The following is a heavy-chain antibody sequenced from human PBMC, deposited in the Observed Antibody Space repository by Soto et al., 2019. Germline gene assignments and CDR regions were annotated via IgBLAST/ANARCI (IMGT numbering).Heavy chain of an antibody. J-gene: IGHJ4*02. CDR2: ISGSGGST. Sequence: EVQLLESGGGLVQPGGSLRLSCAASGFTFSSYAMSWVRQAPGKGLEWVSAISGSGGSTYYADSVKGRFTISRDNSKNTLYLQMNSLSAGDTAVYYCANGGVGRGGHYYGSGSYHQATFFDYWGQGTLVTVSS. CDR3: ANGGVGRGGHYYGSGSYHQATFFDY. V-gene: IGHV3-23*01. D-gene: IGHD3-10*01. CDR1: GFTFSSYA.